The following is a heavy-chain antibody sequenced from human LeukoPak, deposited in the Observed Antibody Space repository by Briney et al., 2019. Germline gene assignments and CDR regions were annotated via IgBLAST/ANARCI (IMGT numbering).Heavy chain of an antibody. J-gene: IGHJ4*02. Sequence: PSETLSLTCTVSGGSISSYYWSWIRQPPGKGLEWIGYIYYSGSTNYNPSLKSRVTISVDTSKTQFSLKLSSVTAADTAVYYCASPSVVGRCSSTSCYDFDYWGQGTLVTVSS. CDR2: IYYSGST. CDR1: GGSISSYY. CDR3: ASPSVVGRCSSTSCYDFDY. D-gene: IGHD2-2*01. V-gene: IGHV4-59*01.